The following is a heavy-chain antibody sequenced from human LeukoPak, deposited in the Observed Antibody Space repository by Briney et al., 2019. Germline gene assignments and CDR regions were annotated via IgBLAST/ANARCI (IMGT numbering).Heavy chain of an antibody. CDR1: GFTFSSYA. V-gene: IGHV3-23*01. D-gene: IGHD3-3*01. CDR2: ISGSGGST. CDR3: AFTIFGVVTADYYYYYGMDV. J-gene: IGHJ6*02. Sequence: GGSLRLSCAASGFTFSSYAMSWVRQAPGKGLEWVSAISGSGGSTYYADSVKGRFTISRDNSKNTLYLQMNSLRAEDTAVYYCAFTIFGVVTADYYYYYGMDVWGQGTTVTVSS.